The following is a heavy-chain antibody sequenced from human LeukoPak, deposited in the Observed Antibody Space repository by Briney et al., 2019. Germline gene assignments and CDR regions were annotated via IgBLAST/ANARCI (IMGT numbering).Heavy chain of an antibody. Sequence: ASVKVSCKASGYTFTSYYMHWVRQAPGQGLEWMGIINSSGGSTSYAKKFQGRVTMTRDTSTSTVYMELSSLRSEDTAVYYCARGHRLTFNYYDSSGYFDYWGQGTLVTVSS. D-gene: IGHD3-22*01. CDR2: INSSGGST. V-gene: IGHV1-46*01. CDR1: GYTFTSYY. J-gene: IGHJ4*02. CDR3: ARGHRLTFNYYDSSGYFDY.